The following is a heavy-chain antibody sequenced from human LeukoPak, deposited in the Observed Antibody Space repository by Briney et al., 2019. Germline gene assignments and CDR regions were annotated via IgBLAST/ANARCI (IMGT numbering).Heavy chain of an antibody. D-gene: IGHD1-14*01. J-gene: IGHJ6*02. Sequence: PSETLSLTCTVSGGSISSGGYYWSWIRQHPGKGLEWIGYIYYSGSTYYNPSLKSRVTISVDTSKNQFSLKLSSVTAADTAVYYCARGYRYYYYYGMDVWGQGTTVTVSS. CDR1: GGSISSGGYY. CDR2: IYYSGST. CDR3: ARGYRYYYYYGMDV. V-gene: IGHV4-31*03.